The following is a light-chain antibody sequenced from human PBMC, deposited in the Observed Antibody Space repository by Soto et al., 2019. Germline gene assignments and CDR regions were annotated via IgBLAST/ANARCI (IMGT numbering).Light chain of an antibody. V-gene: IGLV2-8*01. CDR1: SSDVGGYNY. J-gene: IGLJ2*01. Sequence: QSALTQPPSASGSPGQSVTISCTGTSSDVGGYNYVSWYQQHPGKAPKLMIYEVSKRPSGVPDRFSGSKSGNTASLTVSGLQAEDEADYYCSSCAGNNVVFGGGTKLTVL. CDR2: EVS. CDR3: SSCAGNNVV.